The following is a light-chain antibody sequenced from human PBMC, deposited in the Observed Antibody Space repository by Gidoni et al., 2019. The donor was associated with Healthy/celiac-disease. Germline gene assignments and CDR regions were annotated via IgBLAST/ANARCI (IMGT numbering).Light chain of an antibody. CDR3: QQYGSSGYT. CDR2: GAS. J-gene: IGKJ2*01. CDR1: QSVSSSY. V-gene: IGKV3-20*01. Sequence: EIVLTQSPGTLSLSPGERATLSCRASQSVSSSYLAWYQQKPGQAPRLLIYGASSRPTGIPDRFSGSGSGTDFTLTISRLEPEDFAVYYCQQYGSSGYTFXQXTKLEIK.